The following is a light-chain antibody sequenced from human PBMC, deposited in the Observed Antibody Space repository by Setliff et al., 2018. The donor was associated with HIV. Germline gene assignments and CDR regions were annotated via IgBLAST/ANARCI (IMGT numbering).Light chain of an antibody. CDR2: EVS. Sequence: QSALTQPASVSGSPGQSITISCTGTSSDVGGYNYVSWYQQHPGKAPKVMIYEVSNRPSGVSNCFSGSKSGNTASLTISGLQAEDEADYHCTSYTSSYTLVFGTGTRSPS. CDR3: TSYTSSYTLV. V-gene: IGLV2-14*01. CDR1: SSDVGGYNY. J-gene: IGLJ1*01.